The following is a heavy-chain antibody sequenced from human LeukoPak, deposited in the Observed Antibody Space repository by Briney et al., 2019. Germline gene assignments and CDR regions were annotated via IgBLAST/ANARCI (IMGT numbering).Heavy chain of an antibody. J-gene: IGHJ4*02. D-gene: IGHD6-13*01. V-gene: IGHV1-18*01. CDR1: GDTFIIYG. CDR2: IISYDAMS. Sequence: ASVKVSCKASGDTFIIYGISWVRQAPGQGLEWMGWIISYDAMSKYAQNLQGRVTMTTDTPTRTAYMELSSLRSEDTAVYFCARDIRVAASGSGFYFWGQGNLVTVSS. CDR3: ARDIRVAASGSGFYF.